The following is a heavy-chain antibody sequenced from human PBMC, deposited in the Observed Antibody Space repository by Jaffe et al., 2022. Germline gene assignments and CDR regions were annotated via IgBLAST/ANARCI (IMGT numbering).Heavy chain of an antibody. D-gene: IGHD3-10*01. CDR1: GFTFGDYA. CDR2: IRSKAYGGTT. J-gene: IGHJ5*02. V-gene: IGHV3-49*03. CDR3: TRDYYGSGDWFDP. Sequence: EVQLVESGGGLVQPGRSLRLSCTASGFTFGDYAMSWFRQAPGKGLEWVGFIRSKAYGGTTEYAASVKGRFTISRDDSKSIAYLQMNSLKTEDTAVYYCTRDYYGSGDWFDPWGQGTLVTVSS.